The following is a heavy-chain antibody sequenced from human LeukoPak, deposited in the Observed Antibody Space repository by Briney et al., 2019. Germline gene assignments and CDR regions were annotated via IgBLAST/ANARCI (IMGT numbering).Heavy chain of an antibody. CDR3: ARADFVKWWFDP. D-gene: IGHD1-26*01. CDR2: IYSGGST. V-gene: IGHV3-66*02. J-gene: IGHJ5*02. Sequence: GGSLRLSCAASGFTVSSNYMSWVRQAPGKGLEWVSVIYSGGSTYYAHSVKGRFTISRDNSKNTLYLQMNSLRAEDTAVYYCARADFVKWWFDPWGQGTLVTVSS. CDR1: GFTVSSNY.